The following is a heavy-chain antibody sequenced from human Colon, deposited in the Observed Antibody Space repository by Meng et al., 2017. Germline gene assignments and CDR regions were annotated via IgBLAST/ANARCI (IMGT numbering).Heavy chain of an antibody. Sequence: QVQLQESGPGLVKPSQTLSLTCTISNGSINSADYYWNWIRQPPGKGPEWLGYIHSSGNTSHTPSLKSRLAMSLDTSKNQFSLRLTSVTAADTAVYYCARNPVIPDARTFDFWGQGALVTVSS. D-gene: IGHD2-2*01. CDR2: IHSSGNT. CDR3: ARNPVIPDARTFDF. V-gene: IGHV4-30-4*01. CDR1: NGSINSADYY. J-gene: IGHJ4*02.